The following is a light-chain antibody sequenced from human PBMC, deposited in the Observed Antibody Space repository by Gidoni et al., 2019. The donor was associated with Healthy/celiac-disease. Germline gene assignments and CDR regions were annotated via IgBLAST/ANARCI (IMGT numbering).Light chain of an antibody. J-gene: IGLJ2*01. CDR1: ALPKQY. Sequence: SYELTQPPSVSVSPGQTARITCPGDALPKQYAYWYQQKPGQAPVLVIYKDSERPSGIPERFSGSSSGTTVTLTISGVQAEDEADYYCQSADSSGTYANVVFGGGTKLTVL. CDR3: QSADSSGTYANVV. V-gene: IGLV3-25*02. CDR2: KDS.